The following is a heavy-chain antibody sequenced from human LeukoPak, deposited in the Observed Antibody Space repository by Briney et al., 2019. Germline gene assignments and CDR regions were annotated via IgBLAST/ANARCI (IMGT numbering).Heavy chain of an antibody. V-gene: IGHV4-59*08. CDR3: ASSKVKGYGDYVGYYY. CDR2: IYYSGST. Sequence: SETLSLTGTVSGGSISSYYWSWIRQPPGKGLEWIGYIYYSGSTNYNPSLKSRVTISVDTSKNQFSLKLSSVTAADTAVYYCASSKVKGYGDYVGYYYWGQGTLVTVSS. CDR1: GGSISSYY. D-gene: IGHD4-17*01. J-gene: IGHJ4*02.